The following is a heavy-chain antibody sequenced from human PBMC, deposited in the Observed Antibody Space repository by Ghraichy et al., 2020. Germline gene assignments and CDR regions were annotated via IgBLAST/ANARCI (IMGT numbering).Heavy chain of an antibody. Sequence: ASVKVSCKASGSTFSSQVISWERQAPGQGLKRKGWISAYNGNTNYAQKLQGRVTMTTDTSTSTAYMELRSLRSDDTAVYYCAGGITGADYWGQGTLVTVSS. CDR2: ISAYNGNT. CDR1: GSTFSSQV. D-gene: IGHD1-20*01. CDR3: AGGITGADY. V-gene: IGHV1-18*01. J-gene: IGHJ4*02.